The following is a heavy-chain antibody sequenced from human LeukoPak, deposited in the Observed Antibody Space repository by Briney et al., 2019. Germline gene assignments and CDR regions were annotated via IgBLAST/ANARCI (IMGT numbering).Heavy chain of an antibody. Sequence: PSETLSLTCAVYGGSFSGYYWSWIRQPPGKGLEWIGEINHSGSTNYNPSLKSRVTISVDTSKNQFSLKLSSVTAADTAVYYCARGGMAVPAAMPWVNWFDPWGQGTLVTVSS. D-gene: IGHD2-2*01. V-gene: IGHV4-34*01. CDR1: GGSFSGYY. CDR2: INHSGST. J-gene: IGHJ5*02. CDR3: ARGGMAVPAAMPWVNWFDP.